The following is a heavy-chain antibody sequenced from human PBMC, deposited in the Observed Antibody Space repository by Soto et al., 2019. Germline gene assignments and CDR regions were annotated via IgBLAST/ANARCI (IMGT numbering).Heavy chain of an antibody. CDR1: GFTFSSYS. D-gene: IGHD1-7*01. CDR2: ISSSSSTI. V-gene: IGHV3-48*02. CDR3: ARDRERMGWNYIGLDYYYYGMDV. J-gene: IGHJ6*02. Sequence: GGSLRLSCAASGFTFSSYSMNWVRQAPGKGLEWVSYISSSSSTIYYADSVKGRFTISRDNAKNSLYLQMNSLRDEDTAVYYCARDRERMGWNYIGLDYYYYGMDVWGQGTTVTVSS.